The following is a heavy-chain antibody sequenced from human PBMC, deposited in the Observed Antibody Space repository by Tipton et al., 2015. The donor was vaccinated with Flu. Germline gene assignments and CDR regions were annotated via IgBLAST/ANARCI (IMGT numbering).Heavy chain of an antibody. J-gene: IGHJ4*02. D-gene: IGHD2-21*01. CDR2: IKEDGSQI. CDR1: GYTFSTYW. CDR3: ARQLGGGDCY. V-gene: IGHV3-7*03. Sequence: SLRLSCAASGYTFSTYWMSWVRQAPGKGLEWVAHIKEDGSQIYYVDSVKGRFTISRDNAKNSLYLQMNSLRAEDTAVYYCARQLGGGDCYWGQGTLVTVSS.